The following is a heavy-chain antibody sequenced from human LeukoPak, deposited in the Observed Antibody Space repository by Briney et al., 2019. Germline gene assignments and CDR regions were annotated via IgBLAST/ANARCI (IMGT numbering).Heavy chain of an antibody. Sequence: GGSLRLSCAASGFTFSSYAMSWVRQAPGKGLEWVSTISGSGGSTYYAYSVKGRFTISRDNSKNTLYLQMNSLRAEDTAVYYCAKGYYYDISGYFIADYWGQGTLVTVSS. CDR1: GFTFSSYA. V-gene: IGHV3-23*01. D-gene: IGHD3-22*01. CDR2: ISGSGGST. CDR3: AKGYYYDISGYFIADY. J-gene: IGHJ4*02.